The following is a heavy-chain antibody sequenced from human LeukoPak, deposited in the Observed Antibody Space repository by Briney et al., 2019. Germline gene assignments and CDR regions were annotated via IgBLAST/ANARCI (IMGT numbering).Heavy chain of an antibody. CDR1: GGSISSGGYY. CDR2: IYYSGST. Sequence: SQTLSLTCTVSGGSISSGGYYWSWIRQHPGKGLEWIGYIYYSGSTYYNPSLKSRVTISVDTSKNQFSLKLSSVTAADTAVYYCARVRIPTDSSGYYDAFDIWGQGTMVTVSS. J-gene: IGHJ3*02. D-gene: IGHD3-22*01. CDR3: ARVRIPTDSSGYYDAFDI. V-gene: IGHV4-31*03.